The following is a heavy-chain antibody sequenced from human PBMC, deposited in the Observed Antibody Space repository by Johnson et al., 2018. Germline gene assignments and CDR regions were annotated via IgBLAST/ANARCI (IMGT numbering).Heavy chain of an antibody. V-gene: IGHV3-30*18. D-gene: IGHD3-3*01. Sequence: QVQLVEAGGGVVQPGRSLRLSCAASGFTFSSSGMHWVSQAPGKWMESVAVLSSDGSNKYHADSGKGRFTISRDNSKNTLELQMNSLRAEATAGYDCAETDPYYDFCSGYLNMDVWGKGTTVTVSS. CDR2: LSSDGSNK. CDR3: AETDPYYDFCSGYLNMDV. J-gene: IGHJ6*03. CDR1: GFTFSSSG.